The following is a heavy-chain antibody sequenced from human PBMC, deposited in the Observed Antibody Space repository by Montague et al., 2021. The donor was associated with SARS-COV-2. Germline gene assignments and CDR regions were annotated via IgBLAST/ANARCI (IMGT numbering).Heavy chain of an antibody. CDR2: IFYSGDT. V-gene: IGHV4-59*01. D-gene: IGHD1-14*01. Sequence: SETLSLTCTVSGGSMNSYYWSWIRQPPGKGLEWIGYIFYSGDTNNNPSLKSRVTISVDTSKNQFSLKLTSVTAADTADYYCARESGFLDAFDIWGQGTMVTVSS. J-gene: IGHJ3*02. CDR1: GGSMNSYY. CDR3: ARESGFLDAFDI.